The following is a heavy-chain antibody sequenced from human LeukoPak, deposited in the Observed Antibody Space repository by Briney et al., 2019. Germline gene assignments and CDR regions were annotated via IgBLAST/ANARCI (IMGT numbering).Heavy chain of an antibody. D-gene: IGHD3-22*01. Sequence: ASVKVSCKASGYTFTSYGISWVRQAPGQGLEWMGWISAYNGNTNYAQKPQGRVTMTTDTSTSTAYTELRILRSDDTAVYYCARGEVGYYYDSSGYHLDYWGQGTLVTVSS. V-gene: IGHV1-18*01. CDR3: ARGEVGYYYDSSGYHLDY. J-gene: IGHJ4*02. CDR2: ISAYNGNT. CDR1: GYTFTSYG.